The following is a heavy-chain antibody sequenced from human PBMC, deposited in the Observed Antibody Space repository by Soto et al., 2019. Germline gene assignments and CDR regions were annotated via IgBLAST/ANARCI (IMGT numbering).Heavy chain of an antibody. J-gene: IGHJ4*02. CDR1: GCAISSYY. CDR3: ARHNYGSVSRYFDY. D-gene: IGHD3-10*01. V-gene: IGHV4-59*08. CDR2: IYYSGST. Sequence: PSETLSLTCTISGCAISSYYWSWIRQPPGKGLEWIGYIYYSGSTNYNPSLKSRVTISVDTSKNQFSLKLNSMTAADTAVYYCARHNYGSVSRYFDYRGQGTLVTVPS.